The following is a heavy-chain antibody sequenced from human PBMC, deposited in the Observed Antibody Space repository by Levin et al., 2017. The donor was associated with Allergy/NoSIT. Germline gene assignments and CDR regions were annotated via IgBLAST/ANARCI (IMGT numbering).Heavy chain of an antibody. CDR3: ARDRGEGGYNMFDP. J-gene: IGHJ5*02. CDR1: GFTFSSYA. V-gene: IGHV3-64*01. Sequence: PGGSLRLSCAASGFTFSSYAMHWVRQAPGKGLEYVSAISSNGGSTYYANSVKGRFTISRDNSKNTLYLQMGSLRAEDMAVYYCARDRGEGGYNMFDPWGQGTLVTVSS. CDR2: ISSNGGST. D-gene: IGHD3-10*01.